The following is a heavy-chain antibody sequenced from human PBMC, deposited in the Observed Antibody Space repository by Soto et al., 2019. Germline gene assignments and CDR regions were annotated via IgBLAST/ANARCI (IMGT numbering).Heavy chain of an antibody. CDR1: DYSIRSSNW. D-gene: IGHD3-10*01. J-gene: IGHJ3*02. Sequence: PSQTLSLTWAVSDYSIRSSNWWGWIRKPPGKGLEWIGNIYYSGSTYYNPSLKSQVTISVDTSKNQFSLKLSSVTAADTAVYYCARRWGGTFDIWGKGTMVTVSS. V-gene: IGHV4-28*02. CDR2: IYYSGST. CDR3: ARRWGGTFDI.